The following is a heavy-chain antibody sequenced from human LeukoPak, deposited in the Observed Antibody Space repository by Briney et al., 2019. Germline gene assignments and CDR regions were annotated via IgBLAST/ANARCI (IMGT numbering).Heavy chain of an antibody. CDR3: ARDNHGSGSSDY. V-gene: IGHV4-39*07. J-gene: IGHJ4*02. CDR2: IYYTGST. CDR1: GGSTSSSTYY. D-gene: IGHD3-10*01. Sequence: PSETPCLTSAVSGGSTSSSTYYCGWVRQPPGNGLGWLGNIYYTGSTYYNPSLKSRATISVDPSKSRISLKLSSVTPAGTAVNYRARDNHGSGSSDYWGQGTLVTVPS.